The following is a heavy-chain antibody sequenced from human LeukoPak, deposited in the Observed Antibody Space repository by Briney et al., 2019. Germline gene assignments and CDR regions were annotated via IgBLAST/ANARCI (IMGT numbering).Heavy chain of an antibody. D-gene: IGHD3-3*01. V-gene: IGHV4-30-4*08. CDR3: ATKPIFGGIDY. J-gene: IGHJ4*02. CDR1: GGSISSGDYY. CDR2: IYYSGST. Sequence: SETLSLTCTVSGGSISSGDYYWSWIRQPPGKGLEWIGYIYYSGSTYYNPSLKSRVTISVDTSKNQFSLKLSSVTAADTAVYYCATKPIFGGIDYWGQGTLVTVSS.